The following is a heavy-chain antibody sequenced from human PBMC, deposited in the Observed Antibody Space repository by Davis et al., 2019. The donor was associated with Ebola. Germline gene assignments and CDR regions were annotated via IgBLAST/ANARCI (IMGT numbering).Heavy chain of an antibody. CDR2: IIPISGTP. V-gene: IGHV1-69*13. D-gene: IGHD3-16*01. CDR3: ARNRFGFCDY. J-gene: IGHJ4*02. Sequence: SVKVSCKASGYTFTTHYMHWVRQAPGQGLEWMGGIIPISGTPNYAQKFEGRVTFTADESTAYMELSSLRSDDTAVYFCARNRFGFCDYWGQGTLVTVSS. CDR1: GYTFTTHY.